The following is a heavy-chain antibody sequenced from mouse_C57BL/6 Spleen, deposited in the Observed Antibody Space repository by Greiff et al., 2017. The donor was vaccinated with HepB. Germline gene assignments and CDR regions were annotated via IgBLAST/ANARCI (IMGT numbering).Heavy chain of an antibody. J-gene: IGHJ1*03. CDR1: GFSLTSYG. CDR2: IWRGGST. CDR3: AKKGGGNWYFDV. Sequence: VQGVESGPGLVQPSQSLSITCTVSGFSLTSYGVHWVRQSPGKGLEWLGVIWRGGSTDYNAAFMSRLSITKDNSKSQVFFKMNSLQADDTAIYYCAKKGGGNWYFDVWGTGTTVTVSS. V-gene: IGHV2-5*01.